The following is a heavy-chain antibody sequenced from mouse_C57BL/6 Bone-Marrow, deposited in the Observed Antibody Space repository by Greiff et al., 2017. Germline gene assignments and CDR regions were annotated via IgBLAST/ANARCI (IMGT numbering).Heavy chain of an antibody. CDR1: RLTFRSSG. CDR2: ISSCGSSP. V-gene: IGHV5-6*01. CDR3: ARVHYYGQFAY. D-gene: IGHD1-1*01. J-gene: IGHJ3*01. Sequence: EVQGVESWGSFMQPRWSLLLPCAPPRLTFRSSGLPLVRPSPDTRLEWVATISSCGSSPYYPDRVKGRFTISRDNAKNTLYLQMSSLKSEDTDMYYCARVHYYGQFAYWGQGTLVTVSA.